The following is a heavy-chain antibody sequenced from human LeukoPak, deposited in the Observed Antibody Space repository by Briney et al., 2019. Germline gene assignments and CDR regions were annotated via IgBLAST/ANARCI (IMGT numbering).Heavy chain of an antibody. J-gene: IGHJ4*02. V-gene: IGHV3-30-3*01. Sequence: GGSLRLSCAASGFTFSSYAMHWVRQAPGKGLEWVAVISYDGSNKYYADSVKGRFTISRDNSKNTLYLQMTSLRAEDTAVYYCASLEMATTWGQGTLVTVSS. D-gene: IGHD5-24*01. CDR2: ISYDGSNK. CDR3: ASLEMATT. CDR1: GFTFSSYA.